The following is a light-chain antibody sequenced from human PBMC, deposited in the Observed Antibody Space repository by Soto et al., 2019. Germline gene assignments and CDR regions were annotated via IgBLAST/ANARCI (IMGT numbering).Light chain of an antibody. V-gene: IGKV1-39*01. CDR1: QSLSSW. CDR3: QQSYSTPSWT. CDR2: AAS. Sequence: DIQMTHSPSTLSASVGDRVTITCRASQSLSSWLAWYQQKPGKAPKLLIYAASSLQSGVPSRFSGSGAGTDFTLTISSLQPEDFATYYCQQSYSTPSWTFGQGTKVDIK. J-gene: IGKJ1*01.